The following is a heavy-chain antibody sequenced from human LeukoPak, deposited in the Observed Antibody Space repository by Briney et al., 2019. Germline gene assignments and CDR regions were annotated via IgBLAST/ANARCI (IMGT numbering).Heavy chain of an antibody. CDR1: GFIVSSNY. D-gene: IGHD1-7*01. CDR3: ARGDRVGNTGYYFDY. Sequence: GGSLRLSCSAFGFIVSSNYMGWVRQAPGKGLEWVSVISSGGNTYYADSVKGRFTISRDNSKNTVHLQMNGLRPEDTAVYYCARGDRVGNTGYYFDYWGQGILVTVSS. CDR2: ISSGGNT. J-gene: IGHJ4*02. V-gene: IGHV3-53*01.